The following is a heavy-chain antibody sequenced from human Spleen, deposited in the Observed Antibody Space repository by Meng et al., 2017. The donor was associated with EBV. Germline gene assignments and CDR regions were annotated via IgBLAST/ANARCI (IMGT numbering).Heavy chain of an antibody. V-gene: IGHV4-39*07. D-gene: IGHD5-24*01. CDR1: AASITSTSYS. J-gene: IGHJ4*02. CDR2: MYYRGIT. CDR3: ARIDGYSNFDY. Sequence: HLPLPQPGPVLVKPPETLSLPCTVSAASITSTSYSLAWIRRPPGKGLEWIGSMYYRGITYYNPSLKSRVTISVDKSKNQFSLKLTSVTAADTAVYYCARIDGYSNFDYWGQGTLVTVSS.